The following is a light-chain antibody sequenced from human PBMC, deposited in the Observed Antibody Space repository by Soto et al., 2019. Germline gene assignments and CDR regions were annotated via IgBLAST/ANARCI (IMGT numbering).Light chain of an antibody. V-gene: IGLV2-14*01. J-gene: IGLJ1*01. Sequence: QSVLTQPASVSGSPGQSIPISCTGTSSDVGGYNYVSWYQQHPGKAPKLMIYEVSNRPSGVSNRFSGAKSGNTASLTISRLQAEDEADYYCSSYTSSSTPYVFGTGTKLTVL. CDR3: SSYTSSSTPYV. CDR1: SSDVGGYNY. CDR2: EVS.